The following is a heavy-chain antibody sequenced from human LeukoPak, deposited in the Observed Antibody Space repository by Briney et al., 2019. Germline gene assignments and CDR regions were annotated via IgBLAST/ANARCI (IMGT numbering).Heavy chain of an antibody. V-gene: IGHV3-23*01. D-gene: IGHD1-1*01. CDR3: AKGRYDWSDNWFDP. CDR2: IIGSGGST. CDR1: GFTFSSYA. J-gene: IGHJ5*02. Sequence: GGSLRLSCAASGFTFSSYAVSWVRQAPGKGLEWVSTIIGSGGSTFYADSVKGRFTISRDNSKNTLYLQMNSLRAEDTAVYHCAKGRYDWSDNWFDPWGQGTLVTVSS.